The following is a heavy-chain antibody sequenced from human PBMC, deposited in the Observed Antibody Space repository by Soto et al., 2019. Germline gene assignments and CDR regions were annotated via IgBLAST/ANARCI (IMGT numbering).Heavy chain of an antibody. CDR2: ILHSGDII. V-gene: IGHV3-48*03. Sequence: EVQLEESGEGLVQPGGSRRLAGPGPGFKFSSYEMKWVPQAPGKGLEWLSFILHSGDIIYYANSVKGRFTISRDNAKNLLYLHMNTLRVEDTAIYYCATRLSVSYGPLFDQWGQGTLVTVSS. CDR3: ATRLSVSYGPLFDQ. CDR1: GFKFSSYE. D-gene: IGHD5-18*01. J-gene: IGHJ4*02.